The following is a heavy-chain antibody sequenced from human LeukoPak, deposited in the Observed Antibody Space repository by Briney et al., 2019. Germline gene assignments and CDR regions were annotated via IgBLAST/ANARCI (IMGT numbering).Heavy chain of an antibody. CDR3: ARGGGQNYVWGSYRSAFDY. Sequence: SETLSLTCTVSGGSISSGDYYWSWIRQPPGKGLEWIGEINHSGSTNYNPSLKSRVTISVDTSKNQFSLKLSSVTAADTAVYYCARGGGQNYVWGSYRSAFDYWGQGTLVTVSS. D-gene: IGHD3-16*02. CDR1: GGSISSGDYY. J-gene: IGHJ4*02. V-gene: IGHV4-34*01. CDR2: INHSGST.